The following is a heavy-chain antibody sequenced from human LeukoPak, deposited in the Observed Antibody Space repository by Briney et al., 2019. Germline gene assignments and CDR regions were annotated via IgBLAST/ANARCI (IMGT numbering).Heavy chain of an antibody. Sequence: SETLSLTCTVSGGSLSTGNYYWSRIRQPAGKGLEWIGRFYTSGSTNYNPSLKSRVTISVDTSKNQFSLKLSSVTAADTAVYYCARLVRKTSSGLNDVFDIWGQGTMVTVSS. CDR1: GGSLSTGNYY. D-gene: IGHD3-22*01. CDR2: FYTSGST. CDR3: ARLVRKTSSGLNDVFDI. V-gene: IGHV4-61*02. J-gene: IGHJ3*02.